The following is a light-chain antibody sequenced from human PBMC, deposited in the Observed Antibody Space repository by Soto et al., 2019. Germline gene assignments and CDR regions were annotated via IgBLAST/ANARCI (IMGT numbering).Light chain of an antibody. J-gene: IGKJ1*01. V-gene: IGKV1-9*01. Sequence: DIPLTQSPSFLSACGGDRVTITSRASQSISTYLTWFQQKLWKAPKLLIYSASTLQSGVPSRFSGSGSGTELTRTISRLQPENIATYFCQQLHSCPPQFGQGNKV. CDR1: QSISTY. CDR3: QQLHSCPPQ. CDR2: SAS.